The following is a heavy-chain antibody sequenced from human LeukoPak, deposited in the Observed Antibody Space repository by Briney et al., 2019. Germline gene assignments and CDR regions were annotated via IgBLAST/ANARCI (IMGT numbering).Heavy chain of an antibody. CDR1: GFIFSNYA. CDR3: PRMKRGSGDY. V-gene: IGHV3-30-3*01. Sequence: GGSLRLSCAASGFIFSNYAIHWVRQAPGKGLEWLAVILYDGSNEYYADSVKGRFTISRDNSKNRVYLQLSSVRLEDTAVYYCPRMKRGSGDYWGKGNVVPV. CDR2: ILYDGSNE. D-gene: IGHD6-25*01. J-gene: IGHJ1*01.